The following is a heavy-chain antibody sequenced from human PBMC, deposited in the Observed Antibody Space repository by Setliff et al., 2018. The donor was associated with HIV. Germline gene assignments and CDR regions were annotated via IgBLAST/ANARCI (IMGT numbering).Heavy chain of an antibody. CDR2: ISVYNGNT. V-gene: IGHV1-18*01. D-gene: IGHD1-26*01. CDR3: ARDIFTVPSREGYDY. J-gene: IGHJ4*02. Sequence: GASVKVSCKASGYSFSSYGVSWVRQAPGQGLEWMGWISVYNGNTKYAQKLQNRVTMTTDTSTSTAYMELRSLRSDDTAVYYCARDIFTVPSREGYDYWGQGTLVTVSS. CDR1: GYSFSSYG.